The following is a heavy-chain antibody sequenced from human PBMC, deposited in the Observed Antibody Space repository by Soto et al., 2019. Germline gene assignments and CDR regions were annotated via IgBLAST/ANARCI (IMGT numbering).Heavy chain of an antibody. CDR2: IYTSGST. D-gene: IGHD3-3*01. J-gene: IGHJ6*02. V-gene: IGHV4-4*07. Sequence: PSETLSLTCTVSGGSISSYYWSWIRQPAGKGLEWIGRIYTSGSTNYNPSLKSRVTMSVDTSKNQFSLKLGSVTAADTAVYYCARGDDFWSGYPLYYGMDVWGQGTTVTV. CDR1: GGSISSYY. CDR3: ARGDDFWSGYPLYYGMDV.